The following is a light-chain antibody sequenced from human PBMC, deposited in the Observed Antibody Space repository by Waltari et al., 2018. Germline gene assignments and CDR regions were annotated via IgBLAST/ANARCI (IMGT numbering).Light chain of an antibody. CDR1: QSIAGR. Sequence: DIQMTQSPSSLSASVGDRVTITCRASQSIAGRVNWYQQKPGPAPKLLIHAAYTLPSGVPPRFSGSGSGTDFTLTISSLQPEDFSTYYCQQSYSAPRTFGQGTKLDIK. CDR3: QQSYSAPRT. V-gene: IGKV1-39*01. J-gene: IGKJ2*01. CDR2: AAY.